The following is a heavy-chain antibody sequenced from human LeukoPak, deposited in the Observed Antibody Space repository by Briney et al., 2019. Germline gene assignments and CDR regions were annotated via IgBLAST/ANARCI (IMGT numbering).Heavy chain of an antibody. CDR2: ISSSGSTI. V-gene: IGHV3-11*04. CDR3: AWADYSNYVGWFDP. J-gene: IGHJ5*02. D-gene: IGHD4-11*01. CDR1: GFTFSDYY. Sequence: PGGSLRLSCAASGFTFSDYYMSWIRQAPGKGLEWVSYISSSGSTIYYADSVKGRLTISRDNAKNSLYLQMNSLRAEDTAVYYCAWADYSNYVGWFDPWGQGTLVTVSS.